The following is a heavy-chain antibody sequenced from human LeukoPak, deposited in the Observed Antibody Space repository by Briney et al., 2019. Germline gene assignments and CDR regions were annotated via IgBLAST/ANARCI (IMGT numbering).Heavy chain of an antibody. J-gene: IGHJ4*02. V-gene: IGHV3-66*01. Sequence: GGSLRLSCVASRFTVSNNHMNWVRQAPGKGLEWVSVIYSGGSTYYADSVKGRFTISRDNSKNTLYLQMNSLRVEDTAVYYCALGLVTDYWGQGTLVTVSS. CDR3: ALGLVTDY. CDR1: RFTVSNNH. D-gene: IGHD3-9*01. CDR2: IYSGGST.